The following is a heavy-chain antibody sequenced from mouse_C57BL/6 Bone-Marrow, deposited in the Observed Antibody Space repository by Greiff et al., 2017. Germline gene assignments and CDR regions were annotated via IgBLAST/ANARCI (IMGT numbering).Heavy chain of an antibody. CDR3: AGAGAYDSNDDY. Sequence: ESGPGLVKPSQSLSLTCSATGYSFTSGYYWNWIRQFPGNQLEWMGYISYVGSNNYNPSLKNRISFTRDTSKNQFCLKLKSVTTEDTATSYCAGAGAYDSNDDYWGQGTTLTVSS. J-gene: IGHJ2*01. D-gene: IGHD2-5*01. CDR2: ISYVGSN. CDR1: GYSFTSGYY. V-gene: IGHV3-6*01.